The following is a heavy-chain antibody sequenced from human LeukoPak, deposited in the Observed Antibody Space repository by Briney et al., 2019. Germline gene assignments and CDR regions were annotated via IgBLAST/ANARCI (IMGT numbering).Heavy chain of an antibody. CDR3: VRNLAVAGTCFDS. V-gene: IGHV3-7*03. J-gene: IGHJ4*02. D-gene: IGHD6-19*01. CDR2: IKQDGSDR. Sequence: GGSLRLSCAASGFTFRNYWMSWVRQAPGTGLEWVANIKQDGSDRNYVTSVRGRFTISRDNAESSLYLQMNSLRAEGTALYYCVRNLAVAGTCFDSWGQGTLVTVSS. CDR1: GFTFRNYW.